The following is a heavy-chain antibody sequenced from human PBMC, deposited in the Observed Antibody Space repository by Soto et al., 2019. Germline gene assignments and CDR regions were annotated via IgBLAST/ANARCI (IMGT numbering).Heavy chain of an antibody. D-gene: IGHD6-19*01. Sequence: QVQLVESGGGVVQPGRSLRLSCAASGFTFSSYGMHWVRQAPGKGLEWVAVISYDGSNKYYADSAKGRFTISRDNSKNTLYLQMNSLRAEDTAVYYCAKEKLSRQWLVPFDYWGQGTLVTVSS. CDR2: ISYDGSNK. CDR1: GFTFSSYG. J-gene: IGHJ4*02. CDR3: AKEKLSRQWLVPFDY. V-gene: IGHV3-30*18.